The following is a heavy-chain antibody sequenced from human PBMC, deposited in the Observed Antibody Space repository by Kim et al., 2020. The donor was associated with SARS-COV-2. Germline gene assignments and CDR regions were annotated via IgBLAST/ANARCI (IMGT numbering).Heavy chain of an antibody. V-gene: IGHV3-23*03. CDR3: AKDSRVDAFDI. Sequence: GGSPRLSCAASGFTFSSYAMSWVRQAPGKGLEWVSVIYSGGSSTYYADSVKGRFTISRDNSKNTLYLQMNSLRAEDTAVYYCAKDSRVDAFDIWGQGTMVTVSS. CDR1: GFTFSSYA. CDR2: IYSGGSST. J-gene: IGHJ3*02.